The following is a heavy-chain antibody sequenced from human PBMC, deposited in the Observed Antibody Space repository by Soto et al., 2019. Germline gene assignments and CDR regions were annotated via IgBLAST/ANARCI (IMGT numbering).Heavy chain of an antibody. V-gene: IGHV3-30*18. CDR1: GFTFSSYG. J-gene: IGHJ4*02. D-gene: IGHD6-19*01. CDR3: AKDYSAGSKYTHDY. Sequence: LRLSCAASGFTFSSYGMHWVRQAPGKGLEWVAVISYDGSNKYYADSVKGRFTISRDNSKNTLYLQMNSLRAEDTAVYYCAKDYSAGSKYTHDYWGQGTLVTVSS. CDR2: ISYDGSNK.